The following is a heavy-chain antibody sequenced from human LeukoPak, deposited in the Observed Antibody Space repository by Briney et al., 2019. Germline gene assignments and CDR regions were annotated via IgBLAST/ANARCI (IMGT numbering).Heavy chain of an antibody. CDR3: AGGGGPNLNYGEFGY. Sequence: ASVKVSCKTSGYTFIDYYLHWVRQAPGQGLEWMGWINPKSGATNYPQRFQGRVTMTRDSSISPAYMELNSLKSDDTAMYYWAGGGGPNLNYGEFGYWGQGTVVTVSP. J-gene: IGHJ4*02. D-gene: IGHD1-7*01. V-gene: IGHV1-2*02. CDR1: GYTFIDYY. CDR2: INPKSGAT.